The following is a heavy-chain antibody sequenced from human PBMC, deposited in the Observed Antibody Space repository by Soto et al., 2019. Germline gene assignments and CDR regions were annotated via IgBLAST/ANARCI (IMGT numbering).Heavy chain of an antibody. CDR1: GYTYTSYA. Sequence: ASLKVSFNASGYTYTSYAMHWGPAAPGHSLVCMGWINAGNGNTKYSQKLQGRVTITRDTSASTAYMELSSLRSEDTAVYYCARGSGYYYWDDYWGQGTLVTVSS. J-gene: IGHJ4*02. CDR2: INAGNGNT. D-gene: IGHD3-22*01. CDR3: ARGSGYYYWDDY. V-gene: IGHV1-3*01.